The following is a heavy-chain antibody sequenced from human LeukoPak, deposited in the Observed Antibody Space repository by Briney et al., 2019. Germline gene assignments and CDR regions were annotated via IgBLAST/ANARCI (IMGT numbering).Heavy chain of an antibody. J-gene: IGHJ2*01. CDR3: ARDLGGGSYGWGKFDL. D-gene: IGHD3-10*01. CDR2: INPSGGST. CDR1: GYSFTSYY. Sequence: EASVKVSCKASGYSFTSYYMHWVRQAPGQGLEWMGIINPSGGSTSYAQKFQGRVTMTRDTSTSTVYMELSSLRSEDTAVYYCARDLGGGSYGWGKFDLWGRGTLVAVSS. V-gene: IGHV1-46*01.